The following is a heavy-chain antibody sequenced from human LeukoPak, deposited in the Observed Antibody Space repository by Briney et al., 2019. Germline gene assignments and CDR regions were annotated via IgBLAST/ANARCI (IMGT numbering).Heavy chain of an antibody. D-gene: IGHD3-22*01. J-gene: IGHJ4*02. Sequence: QPGGSLRLSCAASEFTFNNYAMSWVRQAPGKGLEWVSAISGSGGATYYADSVKGRFTISRDNSKNTLYLQMNSLRAEDTALYYCASLDYFDSSDYGDYWGQGTLVTVSS. CDR2: ISGSGGAT. V-gene: IGHV3-23*01. CDR3: ASLDYFDSSDYGDY. CDR1: EFTFNNYA.